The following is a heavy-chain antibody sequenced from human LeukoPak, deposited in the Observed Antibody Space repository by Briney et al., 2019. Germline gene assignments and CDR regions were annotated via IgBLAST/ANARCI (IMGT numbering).Heavy chain of an antibody. CDR1: GFNFSSYG. V-gene: IGHV3-30*18. D-gene: IGHD4-23*01. Sequence: HTGRSLRLSCAASGFNFSSYGMNWVRQAPGKGLEWVTVISNDGRNIKYADSVKGRFTISRDNSKNTLYLQMNSLRAEDTAVYYCAKDLRPLLQWFGAACDYWGQGTLVAVSS. CDR2: ISNDGRNI. CDR3: AKDLRPLLQWFGAACDY. J-gene: IGHJ4*02.